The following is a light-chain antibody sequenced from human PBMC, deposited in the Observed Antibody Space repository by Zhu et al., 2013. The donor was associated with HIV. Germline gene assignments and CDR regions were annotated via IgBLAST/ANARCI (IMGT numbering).Light chain of an antibody. V-gene: IGKV3-20*01. CDR2: AAS. J-gene: IGKJ1*01. CDR1: PSVSSSQ. CDR3: QQYGSSPWT. Sequence: EIVLTQSPGTLSLSPGERATLSCRASPSVSSSQLAWYQQKSGQAPRLLIYAASSRATGIPDRFSGSGSGTDFTLTISRLEPEDFAVYYCQQYGSSPWTFGQGTKMEIK.